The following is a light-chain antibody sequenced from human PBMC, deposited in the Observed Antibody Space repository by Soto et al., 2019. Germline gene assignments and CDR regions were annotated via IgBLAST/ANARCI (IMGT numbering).Light chain of an antibody. CDR1: QGISSW. V-gene: IGKV1-12*01. CDR2: AAS. Sequence: DLQMTQSPSSVSASVGDRVTITCRASQGISSWLAWYQQTPGKAPKLLIYAASSLQSGVPSRFSGSGAGADFIFTISSLQAEDFATYYGQQANSFPLAFGGGTKVEIK. CDR3: QQANSFPLA. J-gene: IGKJ4*01.